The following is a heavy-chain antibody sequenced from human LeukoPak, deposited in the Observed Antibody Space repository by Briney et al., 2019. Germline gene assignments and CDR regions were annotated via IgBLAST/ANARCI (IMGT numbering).Heavy chain of an antibody. CDR2: IYHSGST. V-gene: IGHV4-4*02. J-gene: IGHJ4*02. CDR1: GGSISSSNW. Sequence: SGTLSLTCAVSGGSISSSNWWSWVRQPPGKGLEWIGEIYHSGSTNYNPSLKSRVTISVDKSKNQFSLKLSSVTAADTAVYYCARAPYHYGSGSSIFDYWGQGTLVTVSS. CDR3: ARAPYHYGSGSSIFDY. D-gene: IGHD3-10*01.